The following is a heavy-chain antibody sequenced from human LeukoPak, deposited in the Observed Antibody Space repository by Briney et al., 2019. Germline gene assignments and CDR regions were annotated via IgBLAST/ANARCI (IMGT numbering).Heavy chain of an antibody. Sequence: GGSLRLSCAASGFTFSSYSMNWVRQAPGKGLEGVSSFSSSSYIYYADSVKGRFTISRDNAKNSLYLQMNSLRAEDTAVYYCARDSGPDYVWGSYRYFDYWGQGTLVTVSP. D-gene: IGHD3-16*02. CDR2: FSSSSYI. J-gene: IGHJ4*02. V-gene: IGHV3-21*01. CDR1: GFTFSSYS. CDR3: ARDSGPDYVWGSYRYFDY.